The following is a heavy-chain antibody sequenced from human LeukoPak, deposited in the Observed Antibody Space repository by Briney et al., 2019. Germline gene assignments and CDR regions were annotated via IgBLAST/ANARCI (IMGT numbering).Heavy chain of an antibody. Sequence: SETLSHTCAVYGGSFSGYYWRWIRQPPGKGLEWIGEINHSGSTNYNPSLKSRVTISLDTSKNQFSLKLSSVTAADTAMYYCATLPVAGVVVVAATRYTPWGQGTLVTVSS. CDR3: ATLPVAGVVVVAATRYTP. V-gene: IGHV4-34*01. J-gene: IGHJ5*02. CDR2: INHSGST. CDR1: GGSFSGYY. D-gene: IGHD2-15*01.